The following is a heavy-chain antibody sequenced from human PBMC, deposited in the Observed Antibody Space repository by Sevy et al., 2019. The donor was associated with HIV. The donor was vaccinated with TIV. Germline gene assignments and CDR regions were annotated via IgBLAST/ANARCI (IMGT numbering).Heavy chain of an antibody. CDR1: GFTFSKYS. Sequence: WGSLRLSCAASGFTFSKYSMSWVRQPPGKGLGWVTTLSFGCGEINYADSGKGRSTISRDNSKSSVYLQMNNLRPEDTAVYYCAREGCTKPHDYWGQGTLVTVSS. V-gene: IGHV3-23*01. J-gene: IGHJ4*02. D-gene: IGHD2-8*01. CDR2: LSFGCGEI. CDR3: AREGCTKPHDY.